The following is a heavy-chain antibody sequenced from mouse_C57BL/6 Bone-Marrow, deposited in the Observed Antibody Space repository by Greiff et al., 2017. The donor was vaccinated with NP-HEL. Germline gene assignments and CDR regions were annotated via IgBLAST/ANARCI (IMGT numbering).Heavy chain of an antibody. CDR1: GFNIKDAY. J-gene: IGHJ1*03. CDR3: TTVAGYDKYFDV. V-gene: IGHV14-4*01. CDR2: IDPENGDT. Sequence: EVQLQQSGAELVRPGASVKLSCTASGFNIKDAYMHWVKQRPEQGLEWIGWIDPENGDTEDASKFQGKATITADTSSNTAYLQLSSLTSEDTAVYYFTTVAGYDKYFDVWGTGTTVTVSS. D-gene: IGHD2-2*01.